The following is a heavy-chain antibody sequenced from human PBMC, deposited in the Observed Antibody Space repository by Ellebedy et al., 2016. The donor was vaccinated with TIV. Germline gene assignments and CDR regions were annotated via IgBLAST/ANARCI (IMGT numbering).Heavy chain of an antibody. Sequence: GESLKISCAASGFTFTNYWMSWVRQAPGKGLEWVANIKQDGSVKYYVDSVKGRFTISRDNAKNTLYLQMNSLRAEDTAVYYCARDFRGSVDYWGQGTLVTVSS. J-gene: IGHJ4*02. CDR1: GFTFTNYW. CDR2: IKQDGSVK. D-gene: IGHD3-10*01. V-gene: IGHV3-7*01. CDR3: ARDFRGSVDY.